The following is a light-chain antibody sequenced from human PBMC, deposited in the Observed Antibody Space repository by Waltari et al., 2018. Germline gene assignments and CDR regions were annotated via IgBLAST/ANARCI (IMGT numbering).Light chain of an antibody. V-gene: IGLV3-21*04. Sequence: SYVLTQPPSVSVAPGKTARITGGGNNLGDKSVHWYQQKPGQATDLVIHADSDRPSYIHSRIYGSTSGSTATRSISRVEAGDEADYYWQVWDSSSEHVVVDGGTERTVL. J-gene: IGLJ2*01. CDR3: QVWDSSSEHVV. CDR1: NLGDKS. CDR2: ADS.